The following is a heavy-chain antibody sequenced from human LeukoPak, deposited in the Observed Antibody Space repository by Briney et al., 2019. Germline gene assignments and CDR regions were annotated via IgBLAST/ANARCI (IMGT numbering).Heavy chain of an antibody. Sequence: GGSLRLSGAASGFTFSSYSMNWVRQAPGKGLEWVSSISSSSSYIYYADSVKGRFTISRDNAKNSLYLQMNSLRAEDTAVYYCARDRGYCSGGSCFLAADYYYYGMDVWGQGTTVTVSS. CDR2: ISSSSSYI. CDR1: GFTFSSYS. J-gene: IGHJ6*02. V-gene: IGHV3-21*01. CDR3: ARDRGYCSGGSCFLAADYYYYGMDV. D-gene: IGHD2-15*01.